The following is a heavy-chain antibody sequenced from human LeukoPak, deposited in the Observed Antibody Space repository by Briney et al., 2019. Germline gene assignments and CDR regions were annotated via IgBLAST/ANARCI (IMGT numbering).Heavy chain of an antibody. Sequence: GGSLRLSCAASGFNVISNYMSWVRQAPGKGLEWVSVIYSGGSTYYADSVKGRFTISRDNSKNTLYLQMNSLRVEDTAVYYCAKEVTAVSGATPLDYWGQGTLVTVSS. CDR3: AKEVTAVSGATPLDY. J-gene: IGHJ4*02. CDR1: GFNVISNY. V-gene: IGHV3-53*01. CDR2: IYSGGST. D-gene: IGHD6-19*01.